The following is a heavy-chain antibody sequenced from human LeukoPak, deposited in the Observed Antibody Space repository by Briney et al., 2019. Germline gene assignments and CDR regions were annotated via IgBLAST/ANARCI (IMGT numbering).Heavy chain of an antibody. V-gene: IGHV3-23*01. Sequence: GGSLRLSCAASGFTFSSYGMSWVRQAPGKGLEWVSAISGSGGSTYYADSVKGRFTISRDNSKNTLYLQMNSLRAEDTAVYYCAKHPKNFDWLYMDVWGKGTTVTISS. CDR2: ISGSGGST. D-gene: IGHD3-9*01. CDR1: GFTFSSYG. J-gene: IGHJ6*03. CDR3: AKHPKNFDWLYMDV.